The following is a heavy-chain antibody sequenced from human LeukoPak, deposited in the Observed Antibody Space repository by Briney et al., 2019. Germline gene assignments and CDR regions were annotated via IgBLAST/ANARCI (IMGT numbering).Heavy chain of an antibody. V-gene: IGHV3-48*03. CDR2: ISRSGTTI. J-gene: IGHJ4*02. Sequence: GGSLRLSCAASGFTFSSYEMNWVRQAPGRGLEWVSFISRSGTTIYYADSVKGRFTISRDNAKNSLYLQMNSLRAEDTALYHCARKGVGGELGGFDYWGQGTLVTVSS. CDR1: GFTFSSYE. CDR3: ARKGVGGELGGFDY. D-gene: IGHD3-16*01.